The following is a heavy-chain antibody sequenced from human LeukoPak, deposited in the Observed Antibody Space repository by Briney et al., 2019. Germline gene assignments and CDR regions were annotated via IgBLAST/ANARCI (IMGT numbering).Heavy chain of an antibody. CDR1: GYTFTDYY. D-gene: IGHD2-2*01. J-gene: IGHJ4*02. CDR2: INPNSGGT. V-gene: IGHV1-2*02. CDR3: ARVYCSSTSCYYFDY. Sequence: ASVKVSCKASGYTFTDYYMHWVRQAPGQGLEWMGWINPNSGGTNYAQKLRGRVTMTRDTSISTSYMELSGLRSDDTAVYSCARVYCSSTSCYYFDYWGQGTLVTVSS.